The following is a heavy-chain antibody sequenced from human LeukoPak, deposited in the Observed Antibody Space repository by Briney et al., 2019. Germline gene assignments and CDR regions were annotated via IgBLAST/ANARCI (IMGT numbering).Heavy chain of an antibody. CDR2: IIPIFGTA. D-gene: IGHD5-24*01. V-gene: IGHV1-69*05. CDR3: ARIYAEMATIFPYYYYYYMDV. Sequence: SVTVSFKCSGGTFSSYAISWVRQAPGQGLEWMGGIIPIFGTANYAQKFQGRVTITTDESTSTAYMELSSLRSEDTAVYYCARIYAEMATIFPYYYYYYMDVWGKGTTVTVSS. J-gene: IGHJ6*03. CDR1: GGTFSSYA.